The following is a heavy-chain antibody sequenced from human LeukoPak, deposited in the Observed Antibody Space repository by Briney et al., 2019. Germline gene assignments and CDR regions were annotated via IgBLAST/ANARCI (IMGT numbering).Heavy chain of an antibody. CDR3: ARGIELVY. Sequence: SETLSLTCTVSGGSISSGSYYWSWIRQPAGKGLEWIGRIYTSGSTNYNPSLKSRVTISVDTSKDQFSLKLSSVTAADTAVYYCARGIELVYWGQGTLVTVSS. V-gene: IGHV4-61*02. CDR1: GGSISSGSYY. D-gene: IGHD6-13*01. J-gene: IGHJ4*02. CDR2: IYTSGST.